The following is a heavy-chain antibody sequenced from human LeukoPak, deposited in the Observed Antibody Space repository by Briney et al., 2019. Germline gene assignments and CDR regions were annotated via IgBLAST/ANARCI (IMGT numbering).Heavy chain of an antibody. CDR2: INYSGST. Sequence: SETLSLTCTVSSGSISSYYWSWIRQPPGKGPEWTGYINYSGSTNYNPSLKSRVTISVDTSKNQFSLKLRSVTAADTAVYYCARARTYGDFYFDYWGQGTLVTVSS. J-gene: IGHJ4*02. D-gene: IGHD4-17*01. CDR1: SGSISSYY. V-gene: IGHV4-59*01. CDR3: ARARTYGDFYFDY.